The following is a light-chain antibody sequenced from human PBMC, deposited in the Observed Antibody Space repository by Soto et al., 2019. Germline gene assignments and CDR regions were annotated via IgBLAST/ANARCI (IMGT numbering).Light chain of an antibody. CDR2: GAS. Sequence: DIQMTQSPSSLSASVGDRVTITCQASHAITNYLNWYQQKPGKGPRLLIYGASNLETGVPSRFSGSGFGIDFSFTISSLQPEDFATYYCQQYDSLPTFGGGTKVELK. CDR1: HAITNY. J-gene: IGKJ4*01. V-gene: IGKV1-33*01. CDR3: QQYDSLPT.